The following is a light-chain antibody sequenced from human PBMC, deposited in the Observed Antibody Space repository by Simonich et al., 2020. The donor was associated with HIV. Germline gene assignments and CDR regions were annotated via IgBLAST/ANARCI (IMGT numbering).Light chain of an antibody. Sequence: DIVMTQSPDSLAVSLGERATINCKSSQNILYNSNNKNYLDWSQQKPGQPPKLLIYWTSTRESGVPDRFSGSGSGTDFTLTISSLQAEDVAVYYCQQYYSTPWTFGQGTKVEIK. CDR3: QQYYSTPWT. CDR1: QNILYNSNNKNY. CDR2: WTS. V-gene: IGKV4-1*01. J-gene: IGKJ1*01.